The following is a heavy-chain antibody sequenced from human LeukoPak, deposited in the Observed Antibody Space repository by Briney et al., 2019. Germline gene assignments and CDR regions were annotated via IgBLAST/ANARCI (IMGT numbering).Heavy chain of an antibody. CDR1: GFTFSSYS. V-gene: IGHV3-21*01. CDR2: ISSSSTYI. Sequence: GGSLRLSCAASGFTFSSYSMNWVRQAPGKGLEWVSSISSSSTYIYYADSVKGRFTISRDNAKNSLYLQMNSLRAEDTAVYYCARVLLSSGWYEEGGFDYWGQGTLVTVSS. D-gene: IGHD6-19*01. CDR3: ARVLLSSGWYEEGGFDY. J-gene: IGHJ4*02.